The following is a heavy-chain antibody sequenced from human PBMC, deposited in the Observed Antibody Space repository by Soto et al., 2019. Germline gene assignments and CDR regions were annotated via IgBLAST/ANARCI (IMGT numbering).Heavy chain of an antibody. J-gene: IGHJ5*01. CDR3: ATGVIWIGYFXXXS. V-gene: IGHV1-69*01. CDR2: FIPVYRTL. Sequence: QVLLVQSGAEVKKPGSSVKISCKASGGSFGNSAINWVRQTPGQGLEWLGGFIPVYRTLNYAQKFQGRVTITADESTGTAYMTLNSLASXXXXXXYCATGVIWIGYFXXXSWGXXTRVXVSX. CDR1: GGSFGNSA. D-gene: IGHD3-3*01.